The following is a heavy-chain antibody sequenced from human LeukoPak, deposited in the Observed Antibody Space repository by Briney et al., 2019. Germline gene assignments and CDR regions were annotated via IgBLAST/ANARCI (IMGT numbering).Heavy chain of an antibody. CDR2: IYYSGST. CDR3: ARLFHPALSGNYPFDY. V-gene: IGHV4-59*01. Sequence: SETLSLTCTVSGGSINSYYWSWIRQPPGKGLEWIAYIYYSGSTSYNPSLKSRVTISVDTSKNQFSLKLNSVTAADTAMYYCARLFHPALSGNYPFDYWGQGTLVTVSS. D-gene: IGHD1-26*01. CDR1: GGSINSYY. J-gene: IGHJ4*02.